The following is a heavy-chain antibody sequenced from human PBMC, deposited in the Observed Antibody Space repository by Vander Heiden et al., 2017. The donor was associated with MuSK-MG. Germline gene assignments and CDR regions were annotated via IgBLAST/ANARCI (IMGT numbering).Heavy chain of an antibody. J-gene: IGHJ3*01. CDR3: ARGAGDFCSVLGGPKRRGGDAFDV. Sequence: QPHEATPGLRKPSETLSLTGPVLRCSICSRRYYRGWLRQPPGKGLEWIGGINNSGNTNHNPSLKSRVPMSEDTAKKQFPLKVKFVTAADRAVYYWARGAGDFCSVLGGPKRRGGDAFDVWGQGTMVTVSS. V-gene: IGHV4-39*06. CDR2: INNSGNT. CDR1: RCSICSRRYY. D-gene: IGHD3-16*01.